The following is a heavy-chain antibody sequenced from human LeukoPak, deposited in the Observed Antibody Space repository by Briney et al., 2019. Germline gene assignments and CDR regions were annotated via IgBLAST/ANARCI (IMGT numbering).Heavy chain of an antibody. Sequence: SETLSLTCTVSGGSMSSYYWSWIRQPPGKGLEWIAYIYYSGSTNYNPSLKSRVTISVDTSKNQFSLKLSSVTAADTAVYYCARVNPNPYDSSYYYYYYMDVWGKGTTVTVSS. D-gene: IGHD5-12*01. V-gene: IGHV4-59*12. CDR2: IYYSGST. CDR3: ARVNPNPYDSSYYYYYYMDV. CDR1: GGSMSSYY. J-gene: IGHJ6*03.